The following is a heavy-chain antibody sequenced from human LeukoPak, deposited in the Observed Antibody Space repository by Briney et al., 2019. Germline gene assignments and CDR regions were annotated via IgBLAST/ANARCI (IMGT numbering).Heavy chain of an antibody. D-gene: IGHD1-26*01. J-gene: IGHJ5*02. Sequence: SETLSLTCTVSGGSISSSSYYWGWIRQPPGKGLEWIGSIYYSGSTNYNPSLKSRVTISVDKSKNQFSLKLSSVTAADTAVYYCAKGGGPRGRGFDPWGQGTLVTVSS. CDR2: IYYSGST. CDR1: GGSISSSSYY. CDR3: AKGGGPRGRGFDP. V-gene: IGHV4-39*07.